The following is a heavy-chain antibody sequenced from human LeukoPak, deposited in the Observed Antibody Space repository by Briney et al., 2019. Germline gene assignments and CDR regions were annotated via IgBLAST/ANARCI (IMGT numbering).Heavy chain of an antibody. Sequence: TGGSLRLSCAASGFTFSSYSMDWVRQAPGKGLEWVSSISSSSSYIYYADSVKGRFTISRDNAKNSLYLQMNSLRAEDTAVYYCAVPLWYDAFDIWGQGTMVTVSS. J-gene: IGHJ3*02. V-gene: IGHV3-21*01. CDR2: ISSSSSYI. D-gene: IGHD3-10*01. CDR3: AVPLWYDAFDI. CDR1: GFTFSSYS.